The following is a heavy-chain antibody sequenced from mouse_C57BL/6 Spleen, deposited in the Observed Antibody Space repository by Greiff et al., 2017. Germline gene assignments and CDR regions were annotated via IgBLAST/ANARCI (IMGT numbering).Heavy chain of an antibody. V-gene: IGHV1-64*01. CDR3: ARGATRWYFDV. J-gene: IGHJ1*03. CDR2: IHPNSGST. Sequence: QVQLQQSGAELVKPGASVKLSCKASGYTFTSYWMHWVKQRPGQGLEWIGMIHPNSGSTNYNEKFKSKATLTVDKSSSTAYMQLSSLTSEDSAVYYCARGATRWYFDVWGTGTTVTVSS. CDR1: GYTFTSYW. D-gene: IGHD1-1*01.